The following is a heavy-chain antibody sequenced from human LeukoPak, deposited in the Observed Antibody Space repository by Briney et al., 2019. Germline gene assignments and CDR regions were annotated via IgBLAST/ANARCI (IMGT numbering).Heavy chain of an antibody. Sequence: GRSLRLSCAASGFTFSSYGMHWVRQAPGKGLEWVAVISSDGTNKYQTDSVKGRFSISRDNSKNTLYLQMNSLRAEDTAVYYCARRRDGYNPIDYWGQGTLVTVSS. D-gene: IGHD5-24*01. CDR2: ISSDGTNK. CDR1: GFTFSSYG. J-gene: IGHJ4*02. CDR3: ARRRDGYNPIDY. V-gene: IGHV3-30*03.